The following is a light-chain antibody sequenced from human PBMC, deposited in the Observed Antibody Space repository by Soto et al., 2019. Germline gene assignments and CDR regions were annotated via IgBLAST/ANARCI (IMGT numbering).Light chain of an antibody. Sequence: DIQMTQSPSTLSGSVGDRVTITCRASQSISSYLNWYQQKPGKAPKVLIYAASSLQSGIPSRFSGSGSGTDFTLTISSLQPEDFATYYCQQSYSIPWTFGQGTKVDI. J-gene: IGKJ1*01. V-gene: IGKV1-39*01. CDR2: AAS. CDR3: QQSYSIPWT. CDR1: QSISSY.